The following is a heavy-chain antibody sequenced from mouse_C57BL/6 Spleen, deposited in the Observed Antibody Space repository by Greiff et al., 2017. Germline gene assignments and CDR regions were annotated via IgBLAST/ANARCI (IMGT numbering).Heavy chain of an antibody. D-gene: IGHD4-1*01. CDR2: IYPGDGDT. V-gene: IGHV1-82*01. CDR3: ARRLGEGFAY. CDR1: GYAFSSSW. Sequence: QVQLQQSGPELVKPGASVKISCKASGYAFSSSWMNWVKQRPGKGLEWIGRIYPGDGDTNYNGKFKGKATLTADKSSSTAYMQLSSLTSEDSAVYFCARRLGEGFAYWGQGTLVTVSA. J-gene: IGHJ3*01.